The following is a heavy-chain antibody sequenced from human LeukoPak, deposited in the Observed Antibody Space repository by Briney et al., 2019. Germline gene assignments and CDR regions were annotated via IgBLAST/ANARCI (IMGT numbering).Heavy chain of an antibody. CDR2: INAGNGNT. V-gene: IGHV1-3*01. Sequence: ASVKVSCKASGYTFTSYAMHWVRQAPGQRLEWMGWINAGNGNTKYSQKFQGRVTITRDTSASTAYMELSSLKSEDTAVYYCAGDHYDILTGYPGGYWGQGTLVTVSS. CDR1: GYTFTSYA. CDR3: AGDHYDILTGYPGGY. J-gene: IGHJ4*02. D-gene: IGHD3-9*01.